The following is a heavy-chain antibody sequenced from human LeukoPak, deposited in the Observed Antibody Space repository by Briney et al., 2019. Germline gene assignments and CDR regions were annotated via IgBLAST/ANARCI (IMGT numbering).Heavy chain of an antibody. CDR1: GFIFGSYT. D-gene: IGHD7-27*01. CDR2: IGSSGGGI. V-gene: IGHV3-23*01. Sequence: GGSLRLSCAASGFIFGSYTMYWVRHPPGKRLEWVSIIGSSGGGIHYADSVKGRFTISRDNSKNALYLQMNSLRVEDTAVYYCAIDPNWGTHSWGQGVLVTVSS. CDR3: AIDPNWGTHS. J-gene: IGHJ4*02.